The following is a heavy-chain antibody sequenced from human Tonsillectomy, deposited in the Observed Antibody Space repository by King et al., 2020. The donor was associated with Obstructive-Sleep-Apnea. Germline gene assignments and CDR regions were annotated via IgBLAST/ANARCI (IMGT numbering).Heavy chain of an antibody. V-gene: IGHV3-23*04. Sequence: VQLVESGGGLVQPGGSLRLSCAASGFTFSSYAMSWVRQAPGKGLEWVSAISGSGGSTDYADSVKGRFTISRDNSKNTLYPQMNSLRAEDTAVYYCAKEGGLSGSYYRDGDVVAPYWGQGTLVTVSS. D-gene: IGHD1-26*01. CDR3: AKEGGLSGSYYRDGDVVAPY. CDR2: ISGSGGST. J-gene: IGHJ4*02. CDR1: GFTFSSYA.